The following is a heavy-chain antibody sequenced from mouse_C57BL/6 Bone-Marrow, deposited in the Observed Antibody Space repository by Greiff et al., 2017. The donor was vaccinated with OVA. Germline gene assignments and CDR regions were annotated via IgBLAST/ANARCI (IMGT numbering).Heavy chain of an antibody. J-gene: IGHJ2*01. CDR1: GFTFSSYA. V-gene: IGHV5-4*01. D-gene: IGHD4-1*01. CDR3: ARDGTGDY. CDR2: ISDGGSYT. Sequence: EVKLMESGGGLVKPGGSLKLSCAASGFTFSSYAMSWVRQTPEKRLEWVATISDGGSYTYYPDNVKGRFTISRDNAKNNLYLQMSHLKSEDTAMYYCARDGTGDYWGQGTTLTVSS.